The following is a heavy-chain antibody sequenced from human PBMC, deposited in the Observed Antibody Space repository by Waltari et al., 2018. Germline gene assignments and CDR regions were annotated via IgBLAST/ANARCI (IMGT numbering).Heavy chain of an antibody. Sequence: EVQLVESGGGLVQPGGSLRLSCVASGFTFSSYWMSWVRQAPGKGLEWVANIKPDGSEEYSVDSMKGRFTISRDNAKNSLYLQMNSLRAEDTAVYYCARDDGIRTVDYWGQGTLVTVSS. V-gene: IGHV3-7*01. CDR1: GFTFSSYW. J-gene: IGHJ4*02. CDR2: IKPDGSEE. CDR3: ARDDGIRTVDY. D-gene: IGHD1-20*01.